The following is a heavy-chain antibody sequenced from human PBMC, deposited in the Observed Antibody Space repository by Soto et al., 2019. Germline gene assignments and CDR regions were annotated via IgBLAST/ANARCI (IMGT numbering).Heavy chain of an antibody. CDR1: GFTFSSYA. CDR3: ARSIVDTAMVFWFDP. D-gene: IGHD5-18*01. Sequence: PGGSLRLSCAASGFTFSSYAMHWVRQAPGKGLEWVAVISYDGSNKYYADSVKGRFTISRDNSKNTLYLQMNSLRAEDTAVYYCARSIVDTAMVFWFDPWGQGTLVTVSS. J-gene: IGHJ5*02. CDR2: ISYDGSNK. V-gene: IGHV3-30-3*01.